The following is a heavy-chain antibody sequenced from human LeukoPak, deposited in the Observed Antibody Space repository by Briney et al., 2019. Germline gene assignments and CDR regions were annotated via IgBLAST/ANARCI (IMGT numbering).Heavy chain of an antibody. CDR3: AKDKGAYYYYYMDV. V-gene: IGHV3-43D*03. J-gene: IGHJ6*03. CDR2: ISWDGGST. Sequence: GGSLRLSCAASGFTFDDYAMHWVRQAPGKGLEWVSLISWDGGSTYYADSVKGRFTISRDNSKNSLYLQMNSLRAEDTALYYCAKDKGAYYYYYMDVWGKGTTVTVSS. D-gene: IGHD3-16*01. CDR1: GFTFDDYA.